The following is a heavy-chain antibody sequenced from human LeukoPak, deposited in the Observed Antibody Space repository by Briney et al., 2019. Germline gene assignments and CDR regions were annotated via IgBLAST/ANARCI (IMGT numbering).Heavy chain of an antibody. CDR2: IYYSGST. Sequence: PSETLSLTCTVSGGSISSYYWSWIRQPPGKGLEWIGYIYYSGSTNYNPSLKSRVTISVDTSKNQFSLKLSSVTAADTAVYYCALYYYDSSGYYPWWGKGTLVTVSS. V-gene: IGHV4-59*01. CDR1: GGSISSYY. D-gene: IGHD3-22*01. J-gene: IGHJ4*02. CDR3: ALYYYDSSGYYPW.